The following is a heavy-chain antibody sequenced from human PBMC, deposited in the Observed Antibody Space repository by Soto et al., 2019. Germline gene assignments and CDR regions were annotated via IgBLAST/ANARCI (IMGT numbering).Heavy chain of an antibody. CDR2: IIPIFGTA. CDR3: ARDGRRHPNYDFWSGPPPFDY. J-gene: IGHJ4*02. Sequence: ASVKVSCKASGGTFSSYAISWVRQAPGQGLEWMGGIIPIFGTANYAQKFQGRVTITADESTSTAYMELSSLRSEDTAVYYCARDGRRHPNYDFWSGPPPFDYWGQGTLVTVSS. D-gene: IGHD3-3*01. V-gene: IGHV1-69*13. CDR1: GGTFSSYA.